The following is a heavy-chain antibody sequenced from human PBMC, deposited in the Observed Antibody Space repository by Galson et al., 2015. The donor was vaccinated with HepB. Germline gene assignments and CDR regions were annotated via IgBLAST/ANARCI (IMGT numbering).Heavy chain of an antibody. Sequence: SLRLSCAASGFTFSSYGMHWVRQAPGKGLEWVAVISYDGSNKYYADSVKGRFTISRDNSKNTLYLQMNSLRAEDTAVYYCAKVGGSFENWFDPWGQGTLVTVSS. V-gene: IGHV3-30*18. CDR3: AKVGGSFENWFDP. D-gene: IGHD2-15*01. CDR1: GFTFSSYG. CDR2: ISYDGSNK. J-gene: IGHJ5*02.